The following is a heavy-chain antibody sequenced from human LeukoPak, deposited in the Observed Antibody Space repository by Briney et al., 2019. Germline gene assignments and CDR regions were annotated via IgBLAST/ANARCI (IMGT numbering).Heavy chain of an antibody. CDR3: ARDAVAGTLRYYYYMDV. D-gene: IGHD6-19*01. CDR2: ISSSSSYI. J-gene: IGHJ6*03. Sequence: GGSLRLSCAASGFTFSSYSMNWARQAPGKGLEWVSSISSSSSYIYYADSVKGRFTISRDNAKNSLYLQMNSLRAEDTAVYYCARDAVAGTLRYYYYMDVWGKGTTVTVSS. CDR1: GFTFSSYS. V-gene: IGHV3-21*01.